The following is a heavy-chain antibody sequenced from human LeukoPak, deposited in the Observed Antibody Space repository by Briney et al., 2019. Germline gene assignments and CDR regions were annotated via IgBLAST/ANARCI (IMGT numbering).Heavy chain of an antibody. CDR3: ARSRWAR. Sequence: GGSLRLSCAASGYTFSINYMSCVRQAPGEGLECVSDIYSCGSTYYSDSVKGTVTLSRDNSQNTLYLQMNSLRAEDTAVYYCARSRWARWGQGTLVTVSS. D-gene: IGHD5-24*01. CDR1: GYTFSINY. J-gene: IGHJ4*02. V-gene: IGHV3-66*01. CDR2: IYSCGST.